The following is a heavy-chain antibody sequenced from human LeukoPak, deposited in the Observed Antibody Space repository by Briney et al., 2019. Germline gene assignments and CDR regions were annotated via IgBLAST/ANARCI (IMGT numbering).Heavy chain of an antibody. D-gene: IGHD3-22*01. CDR3: ARQGDYYDSSGAFDY. CDR1: GYTFTSYA. Sequence: ASVKVSCKASGYTFTSYAMHWVRQAPGQRLEWMGWINAGNGNTKYSQKFQGRVTITRDTSASTAYMELSSLRSEDTAVYYCARQGDYYDSSGAFDYWGQGTLVTVSS. J-gene: IGHJ4*02. V-gene: IGHV1-3*01. CDR2: INAGNGNT.